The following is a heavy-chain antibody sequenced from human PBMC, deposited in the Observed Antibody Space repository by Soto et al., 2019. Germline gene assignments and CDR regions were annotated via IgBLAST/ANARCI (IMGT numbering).Heavy chain of an antibody. D-gene: IGHD6-13*01. CDR2: ISYDGSNK. CDR1: GFTFSSYA. CDR3: ARDRDRAAAGWLGY. J-gene: IGHJ4*02. V-gene: IGHV3-30-3*01. Sequence: PGGSLRLSCAASGFTFSSYAMHWVRQAPGKGLEWVAVISYDGSNKYYADSVKGRFTISRDNSKNTLYLQMNSLRAEDTAVYYCARDRDRAAAGWLGYWGQGTLVTVSS.